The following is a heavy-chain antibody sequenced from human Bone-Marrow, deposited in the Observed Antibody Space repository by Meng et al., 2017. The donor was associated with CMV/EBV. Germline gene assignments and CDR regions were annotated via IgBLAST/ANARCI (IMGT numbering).Heavy chain of an antibody. J-gene: IGHJ4*02. V-gene: IGHV3-7*01. Sequence: GESLKMYCAASGFTFSNAWMSWVRQAPGKGREWVANIKQDGSEKYYVDSVKGRFTISRDNARDSLFLEMNSLRADDTAVYYCASLLGMVTTYGYWGQGTRVTGSS. CDR2: IKQDGSEK. CDR1: GFTFSNAW. CDR3: ASLLGMVTTYGY. D-gene: IGHD2-21*02.